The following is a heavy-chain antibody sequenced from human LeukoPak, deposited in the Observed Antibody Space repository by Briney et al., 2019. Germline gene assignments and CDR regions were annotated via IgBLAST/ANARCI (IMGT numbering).Heavy chain of an antibody. CDR2: VSSSGTTI. J-gene: IGHJ3*01. D-gene: IGHD4/OR15-4a*01. Sequence: PGGSLRLSCAASGFTFGDYYMTWIRQAPGKGLEWVSYVSSSGTTIYYADSVKGRFTISRDNAKNSLYLQMDSLRAEETAVYFCARCVTMVVSSRAFDLWGQGTLVTVSS. V-gene: IGHV3-11*04. CDR1: GFTFGDYY. CDR3: ARCVTMVVSSRAFDL.